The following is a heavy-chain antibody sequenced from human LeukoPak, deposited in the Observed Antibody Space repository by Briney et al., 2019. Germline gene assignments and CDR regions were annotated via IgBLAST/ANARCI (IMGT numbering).Heavy chain of an antibody. Sequence: ASVKVSCKASGGTFSSYAISWVRQAPGQGLEWMGGIIPIFGTANYAQKFQGRVTITADESTSTAYMELSSLRAEDTAVYYCARDGSPGITMIVVANIDYWGQGTLVTVSS. CDR1: GGTFSSYA. CDR3: ARDGSPGITMIVVANIDY. D-gene: IGHD3-22*01. CDR2: IIPIFGTA. J-gene: IGHJ4*02. V-gene: IGHV1-69*13.